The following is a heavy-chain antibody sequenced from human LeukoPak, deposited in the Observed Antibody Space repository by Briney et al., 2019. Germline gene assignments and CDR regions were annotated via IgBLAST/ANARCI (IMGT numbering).Heavy chain of an antibody. V-gene: IGHV4-61*01. CDR2: IYYTGST. CDR3: VGDYYDSGGDYYMLSY. Sequence: TSETLSLTCTVSGGSVSSGSYYWSWIRQPPGKGLEWIGYIYYTGSTNYNPSLKSRVTISVDTSKNQFSLKLSSVTAADTAVYYCVGDYYDSGGDYYMLSYWGQGTLVSVSS. D-gene: IGHD3-22*01. J-gene: IGHJ4*02. CDR1: GGSVSSGSYY.